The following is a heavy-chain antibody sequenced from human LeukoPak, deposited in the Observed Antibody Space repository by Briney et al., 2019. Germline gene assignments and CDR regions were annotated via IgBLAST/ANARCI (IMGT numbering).Heavy chain of an antibody. J-gene: IGHJ4*02. CDR2: ISSSSSYI. V-gene: IGHV3-21*01. CDR3: ARGPSYDCVWGSYFDY. CDR1: GFTFSSYS. Sequence: PGGSLRLSCAASGFTFSSYSMNWVRQAPGKGLEWVSSISSSSSYIYYADSVKGRFTISRDNAKNSLYLQMNSLRAEDTAVYYCARGPSYDCVWGSYFDYWGQGTLVTVSS. D-gene: IGHD3-16*01.